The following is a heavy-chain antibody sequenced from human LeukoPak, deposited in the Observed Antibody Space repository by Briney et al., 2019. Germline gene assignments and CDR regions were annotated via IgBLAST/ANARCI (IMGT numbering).Heavy chain of an antibody. CDR2: IRGSGGST. D-gene: IGHD5-24*01. Sequence: GGSLRLSCAASGFTFSIYAMTWVRQAPGKGLEWVSAIRGSGGSTYYADSVKGRFTISRDNSKDTLYLQMNNLRAGDTAVYYCAKGGDGYILAYFDYWGQGTLVTVSS. J-gene: IGHJ4*02. CDR3: AKGGDGYILAYFDY. V-gene: IGHV3-23*01. CDR1: GFTFSIYA.